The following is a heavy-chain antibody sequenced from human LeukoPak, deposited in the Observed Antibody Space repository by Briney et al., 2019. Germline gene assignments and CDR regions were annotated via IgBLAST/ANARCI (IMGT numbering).Heavy chain of an antibody. CDR1: GASMTSTIYY. J-gene: IGHJ3*02. CDR2: INHSGST. CDR3: ARSAFHPRRHGAFDI. D-gene: IGHD2/OR15-2a*01. V-gene: IGHV4-39*07. Sequence: PSETLSLTCTVSGASMTSTIYYWGWIRQPPGKGLEWIGEINHSGSTNYNPSLKSRVTISVDTSKNQFSLKLSSVTAADTAVYYCARSAFHPRRHGAFDIWGQGTMVTVSS.